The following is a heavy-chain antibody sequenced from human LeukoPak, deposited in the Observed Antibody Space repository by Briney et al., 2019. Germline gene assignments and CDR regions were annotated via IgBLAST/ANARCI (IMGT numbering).Heavy chain of an antibody. J-gene: IGHJ6*04. Sequence: GGSLRLSCAASGFTFSSYAMHWVRQAPGKGLEWVAVISYDGSNKYYADSVEGRFTISRDNSKNTLYLQMNSLRAEDTAVYYCARVDCSSTSCWGSYYGMDVWGKGTTVTVSS. CDR1: GFTFSSYA. CDR3: ARVDCSSTSCWGSYYGMDV. CDR2: ISYDGSNK. V-gene: IGHV3-30*04. D-gene: IGHD2-2*01.